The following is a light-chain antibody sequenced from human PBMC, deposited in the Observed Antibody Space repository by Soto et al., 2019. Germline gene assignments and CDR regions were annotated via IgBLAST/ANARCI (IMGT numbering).Light chain of an antibody. CDR2: DTS. CDR1: QSVSSS. J-gene: IGKJ4*01. Sequence: EIVLTQSPATLSLSPGERATLSCRASQSVSSSLAWYQQKLGQAPRLLIYDTSNRATGIPARFSGSGSGTDFTLTISSLEPEDFAVYYCQHRSNWPLTCGGGTKVEIK. V-gene: IGKV3-11*01. CDR3: QHRSNWPLT.